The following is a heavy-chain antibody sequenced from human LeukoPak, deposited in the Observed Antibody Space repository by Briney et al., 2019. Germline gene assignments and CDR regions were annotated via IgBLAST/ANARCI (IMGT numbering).Heavy chain of an antibody. Sequence: SETLSLTCTVSGASISSYYWSWIRQPPGKGLEWIGYISYSGSTNYNPSLKSRVTISADTSKNQVSLTLSSVTAADTAVYYCARDSGYSGYSDYWGQGTLVTVSS. D-gene: IGHD5-12*01. CDR3: ARDSGYSGYSDY. V-gene: IGHV4-59*12. CDR2: ISYSGST. CDR1: GASISSYY. J-gene: IGHJ4*02.